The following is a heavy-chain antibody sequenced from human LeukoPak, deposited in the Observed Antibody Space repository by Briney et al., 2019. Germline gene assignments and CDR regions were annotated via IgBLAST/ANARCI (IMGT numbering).Heavy chain of an antibody. CDR3: ARGGHNYVPY. V-gene: IGHV3-7*04. D-gene: IGHD5-24*01. Sequence: GGSLRLSCAASGFTFSDYAVHWVRQAPGKGLEWVAKINQDGGEKYYVDSVKGRFTISRDNAKNSLYLQMNSLRAEDTAVYYCARGGHNYVPYWGQGTLVTVSS. CDR1: GFTFSDYA. CDR2: INQDGGEK. J-gene: IGHJ4*02.